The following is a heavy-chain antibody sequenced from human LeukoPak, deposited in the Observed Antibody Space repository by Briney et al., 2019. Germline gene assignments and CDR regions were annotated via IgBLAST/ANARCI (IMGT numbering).Heavy chain of an antibody. CDR2: INHSGST. CDR3: ARGLDYDILTGYYSRGSYFDY. CDR1: GGSFSSYY. V-gene: IGHV4-34*01. Sequence: SETLSLTCAVYGGSFSSYYWSWIRQPPGKGLEWIGEINHSGSTNYNPSLKSRVTISVDTSKNQFSLKLSSVTAADTAVYYCARGLDYDILTGYYSRGSYFDYWGQGTLVTVSS. D-gene: IGHD3-9*01. J-gene: IGHJ4*02.